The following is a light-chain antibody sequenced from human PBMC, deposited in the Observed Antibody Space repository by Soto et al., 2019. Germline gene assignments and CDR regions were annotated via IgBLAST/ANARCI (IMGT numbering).Light chain of an antibody. CDR1: QSISSW. CDR3: QQSYSTPWT. CDR2: DAS. V-gene: IGKV1-5*01. J-gene: IGKJ1*01. Sequence: DVKMTQSPSTLSASVGDRVTITCRASQSISSWLAWYQQKPGKAPKLLIYDASSLESGVPSRFSGSGSGTDFTLTISSLQPEDSATYYCQQSYSTPWTVGQGTIVDI.